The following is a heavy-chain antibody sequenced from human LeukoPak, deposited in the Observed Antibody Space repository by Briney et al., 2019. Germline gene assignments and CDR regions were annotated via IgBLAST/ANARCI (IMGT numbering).Heavy chain of an antibody. CDR3: ARARRYLSN. V-gene: IGHV4-4*07. D-gene: IGHD3-9*01. CDR1: GGYISSYY. J-gene: IGHJ4*02. Sequence: SETLSLTCSVSGGYISSYYWSWIRQPAGKGLESIGHISTSGSTNYNPSLKSRVTISVDTSKNQFSLKLSSVTAADTAVYYCARARRYLSNWGQGTLVTVSS. CDR2: ISTSGST.